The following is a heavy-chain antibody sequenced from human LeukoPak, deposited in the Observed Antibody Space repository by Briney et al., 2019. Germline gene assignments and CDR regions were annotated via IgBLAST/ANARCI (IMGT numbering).Heavy chain of an antibody. V-gene: IGHV3-48*01. D-gene: IGHD5-18*01. CDR3: ARDSRYKGEAG. Sequence: PGGSLRLSCAASGFTFSSYSMNWVRQAPGKGLEWVSYISSSSSTIYYADSVKGRFTISRDNAKNSLYLQMNSLRAEDTAVYYCARDSRYKGEAGWGQGTLVTVSS. CDR2: ISSSSSTI. CDR1: GFTFSSYS. J-gene: IGHJ4*02.